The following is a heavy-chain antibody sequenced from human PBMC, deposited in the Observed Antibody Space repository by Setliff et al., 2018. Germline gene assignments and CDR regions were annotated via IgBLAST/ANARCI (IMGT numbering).Heavy chain of an antibody. CDR1: GYTFTGYY. V-gene: IGHV1-2*02. Sequence: ASVKVSCKASGYTFTGYYMHWVRQAPGQGLEWMGWMNPNTGGTTYAQAFQARITMTRDTSTSTAYMELSRLTSEDTAVYYCARSKVEAAMVKHNWFDPWGQGTLVTVSS. CDR3: ARSKVEAAMVKHNWFDP. J-gene: IGHJ5*02. CDR2: MNPNTGGT. D-gene: IGHD5-18*01.